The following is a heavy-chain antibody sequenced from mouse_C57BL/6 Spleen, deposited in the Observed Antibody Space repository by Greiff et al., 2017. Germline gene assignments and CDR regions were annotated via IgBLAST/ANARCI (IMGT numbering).Heavy chain of an antibody. D-gene: IGHD3-3*01. CDR1: GYTFTDYE. V-gene: IGHV1-15*01. CDR3: TRSRNPQTVGQTWFAY. Sequence: QVQLQQSGAELVRPGASVTLSCKASGYTFTDYEMHWVKQTPVHGLEWIGAIDPETGGTAYNQKFKGKAILTADKSSSTAYMELRSLTSEDSAVYYCTRSRNPQTVGQTWFAYWGQGTLVTVSA. J-gene: IGHJ3*01. CDR2: IDPETGGT.